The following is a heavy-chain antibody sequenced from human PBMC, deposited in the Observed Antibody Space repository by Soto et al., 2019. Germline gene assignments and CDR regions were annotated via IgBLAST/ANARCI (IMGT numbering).Heavy chain of an antibody. J-gene: IGHJ4*02. D-gene: IGHD3-10*01. CDR2: IYYSGST. V-gene: IGHV4-39*01. CDR3: ARRVGFGELFDY. Sequence: QLQLQESGPGLVKPSETLSLTCTVSGGSISSSSYYWGWIRQPPGKGLEWIGSIYYSGSTYYNPSLKSRVTISVDTSKNQFSLKLSSVTAADTAVYYCARRVGFGELFDYWGQGTLVTVSS. CDR1: GGSISSSSYY.